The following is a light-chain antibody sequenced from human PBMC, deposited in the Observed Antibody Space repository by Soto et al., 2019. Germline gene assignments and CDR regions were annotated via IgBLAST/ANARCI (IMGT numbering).Light chain of an antibody. V-gene: IGKV1-5*01. CDR3: QQYETYSVGT. CDR1: QGHGHF. J-gene: IGKJ1*01. CDR2: HAS. Sequence: DVLLTQSPSALSASLGDRVTITCRASQGHGHFLAWYQHKTGEAPRLLIYHASTLESGVPSRFGGSGSGTEFTLTISRLQPDDVATYYCQQYETYSVGTFGQGTKVEIK.